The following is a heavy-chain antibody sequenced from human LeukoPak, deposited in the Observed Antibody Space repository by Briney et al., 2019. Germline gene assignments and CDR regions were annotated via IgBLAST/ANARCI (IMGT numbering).Heavy chain of an antibody. D-gene: IGHD6-19*01. CDR1: GYTLTELS. J-gene: IGHJ4*02. V-gene: IGHV1-24*01. Sequence: ASVKVSCKVSGYTLTELSMHWVRQAPGKGLEWMGGFDPEDGETIYAQKFQGRVTMNEDTSTDTAYMELSSLRSEDTAVYYCATAAVAGTGRAPGVYFDYWGQGTLVTVSS. CDR3: ATAAVAGTGRAPGVYFDY. CDR2: FDPEDGET.